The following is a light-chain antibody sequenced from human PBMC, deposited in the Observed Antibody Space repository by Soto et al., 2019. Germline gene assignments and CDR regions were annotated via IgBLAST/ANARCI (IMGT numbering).Light chain of an antibody. Sequence: EIVLTQCPATVSLSPGERATLSCRASQSVSSYLAWYQQKPGQAPRLLIYDASNRATGIRARFSGSGSGTDFTLTISSLEPEDFAVYYCQQRSNWPPNTFGQGTKLEIK. CDR2: DAS. J-gene: IGKJ2*01. CDR3: QQRSNWPPNT. V-gene: IGKV3-11*01. CDR1: QSVSSY.